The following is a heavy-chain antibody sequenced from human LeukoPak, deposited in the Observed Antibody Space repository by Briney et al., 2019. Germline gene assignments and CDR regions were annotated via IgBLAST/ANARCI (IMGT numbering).Heavy chain of an antibody. V-gene: IGHV4-38-2*02. CDR2: LYSTGTT. J-gene: IGHJ5*02. CDR1: GNFISSGFY. Sequence: SETLSLTCTVSGNFISSGFYWVWLRQTPGKGLQWIGSLYSTGTTYYNPSLAGRVTVSTDSSKNQLSLKLRSVTAADTAVYYCARSSSVDTALVGVHWFDPWGQGTLVTVSS. D-gene: IGHD5-18*01. CDR3: ARSSSVDTALVGVHWFDP.